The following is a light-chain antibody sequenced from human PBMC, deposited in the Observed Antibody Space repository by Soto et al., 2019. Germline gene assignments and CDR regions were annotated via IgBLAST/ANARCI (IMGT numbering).Light chain of an antibody. CDR3: CSNAGSYPFV. Sequence: QSALTQPRSVSGSPGQSVTISCTGTSSDVGGYNYVSWYQHHTGKAPKLMIYDVDKRPSGVPGRFSGSKSGNTASLTISGLQAEDEADYYCCSNAGSYPFVFGTGTQVTV. V-gene: IGLV2-11*01. J-gene: IGLJ1*01. CDR2: DVD. CDR1: SSDVGGYNY.